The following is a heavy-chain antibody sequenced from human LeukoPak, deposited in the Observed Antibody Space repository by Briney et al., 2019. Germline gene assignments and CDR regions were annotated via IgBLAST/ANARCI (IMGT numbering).Heavy chain of an antibody. J-gene: IGHJ4*02. Sequence: ASVKVSCKASGYTFTSYYMHWVRQAPGQGLEWMGIINPSDGSTSYAQKFQGRVTMTRDTSTSTVYMELSSLRSEDTAVYYCARGPSYYYDSSGYDSPFDYWGQGTLVTVSS. CDR2: INPSDGST. V-gene: IGHV1-46*01. D-gene: IGHD3-22*01. CDR1: GYTFTSYY. CDR3: ARGPSYYYDSSGYDSPFDY.